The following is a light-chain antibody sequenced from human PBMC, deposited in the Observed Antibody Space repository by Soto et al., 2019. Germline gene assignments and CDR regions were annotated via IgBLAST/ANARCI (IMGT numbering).Light chain of an antibody. J-gene: IGLJ1*01. V-gene: IGLV2-14*01. CDR1: SSDVGGYKY. Sequence: QSVLTQPASVSGSPGQSITLSCTGTSSDVGGYKYVSWYQHHPGKAPKLMIYEVSNRPSGVSNRFSGSKSGNTASLTISGLQAEDEADYYCSSYTTSSIVFGTGTKGTVL. CDR2: EVS. CDR3: SSYTTSSIV.